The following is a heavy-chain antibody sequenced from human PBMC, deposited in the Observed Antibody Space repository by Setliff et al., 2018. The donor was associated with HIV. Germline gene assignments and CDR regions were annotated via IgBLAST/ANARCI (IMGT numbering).Heavy chain of an antibody. J-gene: IGHJ5*02. CDR2: IHQSGST. D-gene: IGHD5-18*01. CDR1: GYSISSGYY. Sequence: SETLSLTCTVSGYSISSGYYWGWIRQPPGKGLEWIGSIHQSGSTYYNSSLKGRVTMSVDTSKNKFSLKLSSMTAADTAVYYCARDLGSAYSYAQGRFDPWGQGTLVTVSS. V-gene: IGHV4-38-2*02. CDR3: ARDLGSAYSYAQGRFDP.